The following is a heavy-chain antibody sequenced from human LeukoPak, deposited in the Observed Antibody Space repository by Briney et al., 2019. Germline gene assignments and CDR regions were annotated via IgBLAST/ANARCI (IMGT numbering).Heavy chain of an antibody. J-gene: IGHJ6*03. Sequence: GGSLRLSCAASGFTFSSYGMHWVRQAPGKGLEWVAFLRYDGTNKYYADSVKGRFTISRDNSKNTLYLQMNSLRAEDTAVYHCARDEIVATTKANYYYYMDVWGKGTTVTISS. CDR1: GFTFSSYG. D-gene: IGHD5-12*01. CDR3: ARDEIVATTKANYYYYMDV. V-gene: IGHV3-30*02. CDR2: LRYDGTNK.